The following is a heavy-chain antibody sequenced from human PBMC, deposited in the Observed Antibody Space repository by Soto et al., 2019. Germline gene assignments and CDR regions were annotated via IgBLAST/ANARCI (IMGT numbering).Heavy chain of an antibody. CDR1: GGTFSSYA. CDR3: AREPLCGGRCYDNYFDP. V-gene: IGHV1-69*06. CDR2: IIPIFGTA. Sequence: GASVKVSCKASGGTFSSYAISWVRQAPGQGLEWMGGIIPIFGTANYAQKFQGRVTITADKSTSTAYMELTSLRSEDTAVYYCAREPLCGGRCYDNYFDPWGQAPWSPSPQ. D-gene: IGHD2-15*01. J-gene: IGHJ5*02.